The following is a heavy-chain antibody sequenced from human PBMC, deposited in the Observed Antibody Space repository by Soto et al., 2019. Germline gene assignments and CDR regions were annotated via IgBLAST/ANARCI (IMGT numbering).Heavy chain of an antibody. CDR3: VRDPATVTSSFDY. CDR2: IWYDGSKT. Sequence: QVQLVESGGGVVQVGGSLRLSCAASGFAFSGYGMHWVRQAPGKGLEWVALIWYDGSKTYHADSVKGRFAISRDDSKSTLFLQMSSLRVDDTAVYYCVRDPATVTSSFDYWGQGALVTVSS. V-gene: IGHV3-33*01. D-gene: IGHD4-17*01. J-gene: IGHJ4*02. CDR1: GFAFSGYG.